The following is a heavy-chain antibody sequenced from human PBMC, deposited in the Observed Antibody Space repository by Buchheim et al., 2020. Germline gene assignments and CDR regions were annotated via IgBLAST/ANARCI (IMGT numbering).Heavy chain of an antibody. D-gene: IGHD6-6*01. CDR2: IHSTGST. J-gene: IGHJ4*02. CDR3: SRGAAARPGY. Sequence: QVHLQESGPGLVKPSETLSLTCTVSGGSISGYYFTWLRQLPGRGMEWIGYIHSTGSTHYSPSLRRRSTISLDTSKNQFYLTLTSMTPADTAVYYCSRGAAARPGYWGQG. V-gene: IGHV4-59*01. CDR1: GGSISGYY.